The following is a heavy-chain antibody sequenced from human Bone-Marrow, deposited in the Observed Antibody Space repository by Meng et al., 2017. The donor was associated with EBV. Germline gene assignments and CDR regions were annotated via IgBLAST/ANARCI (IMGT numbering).Heavy chain of an antibody. J-gene: IGHJ4*02. D-gene: IGHD3-10*01. CDR3: TKSQGFALDY. Sequence: VHLGQAGGVVVQSGGSLRLSCAASGFTFDDYAMHWVRQAPGKGLEWVSLISWNGGSTSYGDSVKGRFTISRDNSKNSLYLQMNSLRPEDTALYYCTKSQGFALDYWGQGTLVTVSS. V-gene: IGHV3-43D*03. CDR2: ISWNGGST. CDR1: GFTFDDYA.